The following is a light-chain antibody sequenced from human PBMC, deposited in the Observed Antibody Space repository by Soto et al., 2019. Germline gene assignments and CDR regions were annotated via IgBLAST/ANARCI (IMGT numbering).Light chain of an antibody. V-gene: IGKV1-5*03. Sequence: DIQMTQSPSTLSGSVGDRAPITCRASQTISSWLAWYQQNPGKAPKLLIYEASTLKSGVPSRVSRSGTGKKIPFTISSLQPDDFATYYCQQSYSTPRTVGPGTKVDIK. J-gene: IGKJ3*01. CDR2: EAS. CDR1: QTISSW. CDR3: QQSYSTPRT.